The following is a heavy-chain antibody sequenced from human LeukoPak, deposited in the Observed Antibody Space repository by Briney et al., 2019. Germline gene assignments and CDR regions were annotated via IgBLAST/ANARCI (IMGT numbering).Heavy chain of an antibody. J-gene: IGHJ4*02. CDR1: GFIFTDYA. CDR3: AKDISFDYGGAPDS. CDR2: IRWDSGSI. Sequence: PGRSLRLFCEASGFIFTDYAMHWVRQAPGKGLEWISGIRWDSGSICYADSVRGRFIISRDNANNSLYLHMNSLKPDDTALYYCAKDISFDYGGAPDSWGQGTLVTVSS. V-gene: IGHV3-9*01. D-gene: IGHD4/OR15-4a*01.